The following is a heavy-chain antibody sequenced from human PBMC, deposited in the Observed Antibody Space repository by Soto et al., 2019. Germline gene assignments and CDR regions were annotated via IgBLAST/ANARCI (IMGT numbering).Heavy chain of an antibody. CDR3: ARDWSGDLWSGSYQGGDALDL. CDR2: TYYSGST. V-gene: IGHV4-59*01. D-gene: IGHD3-3*01. CDR1: GGLIIPDF. J-gene: IGHJ3*01. Sequence: PLETLPRTGTRRGGLIIPDFDGSIRLPPGQGLEWIGYTYYSGSTTYTPSLKSRVTISVDTSNNQFSLKLSSVTAADRAVYESARDWSGDLWSGSYQGGDALDLWGQGTMVTVSS.